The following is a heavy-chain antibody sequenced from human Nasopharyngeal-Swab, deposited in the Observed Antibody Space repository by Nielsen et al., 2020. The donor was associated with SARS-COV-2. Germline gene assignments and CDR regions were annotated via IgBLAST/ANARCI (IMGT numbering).Heavy chain of an antibody. CDR3: ARSLCDSDCYAVGYFDY. J-gene: IGHJ4*02. CDR1: GGSISSGSYY. CDR2: IYTSGST. V-gene: IGHV4-61*02. D-gene: IGHD2-21*02. Sequence: LRLSCTVSGGSISSGSYYWSWIRQPAGKGLEWIGRIYTSGSTNYNPSLKSRVTMSVDTSKKYFSLKLTSVTAPDTAVYYCARSLCDSDCYAVGYFDYWGQGSLVTVSS.